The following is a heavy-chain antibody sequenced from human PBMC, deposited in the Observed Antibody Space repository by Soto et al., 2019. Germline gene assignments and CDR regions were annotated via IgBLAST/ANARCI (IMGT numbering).Heavy chain of an antibody. CDR1: GYSFTSYW. D-gene: IGHD1-1*01. J-gene: IGHJ4*02. CDR2: IDPSDSYT. V-gene: IGHV5-10-1*01. Sequence: PGESLKISCKGPGYSFTSYWISWVRQMPGKGLEWMGRIDPSDSYTNYSPSFQGHVTISADKSISTAYLQWSSLKASDTAMYYCARHSATTYYFDYWGQGTLVTVSS. CDR3: ARHSATTYYFDY.